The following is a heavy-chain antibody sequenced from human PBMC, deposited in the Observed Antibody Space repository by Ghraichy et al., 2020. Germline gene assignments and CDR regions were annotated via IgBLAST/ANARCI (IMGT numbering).Heavy chain of an antibody. CDR2: ISAYNGNT. Sequence: ASVKVSCKASGYTFTSYGISWVRQAPGQGLEWMGWISAYNGNTNYAQKLQGRVTMTTDTSTSTAYMELRSLRSDDTAVYYCARDLKIAVAGTTYYYGMDVWGQGTTVTVSS. D-gene: IGHD6-19*01. CDR1: GYTFTSYG. J-gene: IGHJ6*02. CDR3: ARDLKIAVAGTTYYYGMDV. V-gene: IGHV1-18*04.